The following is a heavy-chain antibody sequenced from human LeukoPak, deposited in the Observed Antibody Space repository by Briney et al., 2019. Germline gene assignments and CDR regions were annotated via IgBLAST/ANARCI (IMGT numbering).Heavy chain of an antibody. Sequence: GGSLRLSCAASGFTFSAYWMTWVRQAPGKGLEWVANINEGGNLKYYVDSVRGRFTISRDKTKDLLHLQMSSLRAEDTAVDYFARVGKNGWDFDHWGQGTLVTVSS. D-gene: IGHD6-19*01. CDR3: ARVGKNGWDFDH. J-gene: IGHJ4*02. V-gene: IGHV3-7*01. CDR1: GFTFSAYW. CDR2: INEGGNLK.